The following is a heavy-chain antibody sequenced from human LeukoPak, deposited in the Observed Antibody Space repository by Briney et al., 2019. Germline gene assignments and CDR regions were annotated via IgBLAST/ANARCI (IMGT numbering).Heavy chain of an antibody. D-gene: IGHD3-3*01. CDR1: GGSISSYY. CDR2: IYTSGST. CDR3: ARGQSYYDFWSGPRRHSGSYYYMDV. Sequence: SETLSLTCTVSGGSISSYYWSWIRQPAGKGLEWIGRIYTSGSTNYNPSLKSRVTMSVDTSKNQFSLKLSSVTAADTAVYYCARGQSYYDFWSGPRRHSGSYYYMDVWGKGTTVTVSS. V-gene: IGHV4-4*07. J-gene: IGHJ6*03.